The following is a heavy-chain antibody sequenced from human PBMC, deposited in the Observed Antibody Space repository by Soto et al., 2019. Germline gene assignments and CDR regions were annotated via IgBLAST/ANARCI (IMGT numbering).Heavy chain of an antibody. CDR2: ISYDGSNK. D-gene: IGHD3-9*01. CDR1: GFTFSSYA. J-gene: IGHJ6*02. CDR3: ARVLEDTVHDILTGYSTHYYGMDV. Sequence: GGSLRLSCAASGFTFSSYAMHWVRQAPGKGLEWVAVISYDGSNKYYADSVKGRFTISRDNSKNTLYLQMNSLRAEDTAVYYCARVLEDTVHDILTGYSTHYYGMDVWGQGTTVTVSS. V-gene: IGHV3-30-3*01.